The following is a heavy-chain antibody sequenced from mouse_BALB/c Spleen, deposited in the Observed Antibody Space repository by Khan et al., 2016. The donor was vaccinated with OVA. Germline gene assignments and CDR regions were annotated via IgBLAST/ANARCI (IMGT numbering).Heavy chain of an antibody. CDR2: INTYTGEP. D-gene: IGHD2-2*01. CDR1: GFTFTNYG. J-gene: IGHJ4*01. V-gene: IGHV9-3-1*01. Sequence: LVESGPELKKPGETVQISCKASGFTFTNYGMNWVKQAPGKGLKWMGWINTYTGEPTFADDFKSRFAFSLETSASTAYLQINSLKNEDTATYFCSRVGYNGTMDCWGQGTSVTVSS. CDR3: SRVGYNGTMDC.